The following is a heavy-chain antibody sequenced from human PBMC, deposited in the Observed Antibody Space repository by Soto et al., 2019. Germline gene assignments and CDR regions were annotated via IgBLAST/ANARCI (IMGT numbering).Heavy chain of an antibody. Sequence: LRLSCAASGFTFSSYSMNWVRQAPGKGLEWVSSISSSSSYIYYADSVKGRFTISRDNAKNSLYLQMNSLRAEDTAVYYCARVYYYDSSGYYKPDYWGQGTLVTVSS. CDR1: GFTFSSYS. D-gene: IGHD3-22*01. CDR2: ISSSSSYI. CDR3: ARVYYYDSSGYYKPDY. V-gene: IGHV3-21*01. J-gene: IGHJ4*02.